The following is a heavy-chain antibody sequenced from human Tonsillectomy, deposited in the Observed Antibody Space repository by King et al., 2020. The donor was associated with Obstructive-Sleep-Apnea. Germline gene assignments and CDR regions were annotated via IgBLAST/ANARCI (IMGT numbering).Heavy chain of an antibody. CDR1: GGSISSGGYY. CDR2: IYYSGST. CDR3: ARVVVVAATTTYYGMDV. Sequence: QLQESGPGLVKPSQTLSLTCTVSGGSISSGGYYWSWIRQHPGKGLEWIGYIYYSGSTYYNPSLKSRVTISVDTSKNQFSLKLSSVTAADTAVYYCARVVVVAATTTYYGMDVWCQGTTVTVSS. D-gene: IGHD2-15*01. J-gene: IGHJ6*02. V-gene: IGHV4-31*03.